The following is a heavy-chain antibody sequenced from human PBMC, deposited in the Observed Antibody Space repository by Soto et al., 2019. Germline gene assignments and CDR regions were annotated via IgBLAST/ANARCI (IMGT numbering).Heavy chain of an antibody. J-gene: IGHJ5*02. V-gene: IGHV3-74*01. CDR1: RGAFGDYW. CDR3: ARDGPQNWFDP. CDR2: INRDANDI. Sequence: EVQLVESGGGLVQPGGSLRLSCEASRGAFGDYWMHWVRQAPGKGLVWVSRINRDANDIIYADSVKGRFTASRDNAKNLVFPQMNSLRVEDTAVYYFARDGPQNWFDPWGQGTLVTVSS.